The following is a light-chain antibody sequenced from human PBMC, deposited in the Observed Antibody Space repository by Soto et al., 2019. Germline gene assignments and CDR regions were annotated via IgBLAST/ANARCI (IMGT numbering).Light chain of an antibody. CDR1: QSVSSSY. J-gene: IGKJ1*01. CDR2: AAS. V-gene: IGKV3-20*01. CDR3: QQYGSSPWT. Sequence: EIVLAPPPGTLSLSPGDRATLSCRPSQSVSSSYLVWHQQKPGQAPRLLIYAASRRATGIPDRFSGSGSGTDFTLTISRLEPEDFAVYYCQQYGSSPWTFGQGTKVDIK.